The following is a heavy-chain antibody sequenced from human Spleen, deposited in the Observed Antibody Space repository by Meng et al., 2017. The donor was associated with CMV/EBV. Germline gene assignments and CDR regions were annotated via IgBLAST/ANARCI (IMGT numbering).Heavy chain of an antibody. V-gene: IGHV3-49*04. J-gene: IGHJ3*02. CDR1: GFTFGVYA. CDR2: IRSKGYGGTT. CDR3: TTVPAAMGDAFDI. D-gene: IGHD2-2*01. Sequence: GESLKISCTASGFTFGVYAMSWVRQAPGRGLEWVGLIRSKGYGGTTEYAASAKGRFTISRDESKSIAYLQMNSLKTEDTAVYYCTTVPAAMGDAFDIWGQGTMVTVSS.